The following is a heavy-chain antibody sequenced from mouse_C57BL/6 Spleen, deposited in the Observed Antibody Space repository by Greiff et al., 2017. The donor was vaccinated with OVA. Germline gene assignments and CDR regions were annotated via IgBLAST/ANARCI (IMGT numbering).Heavy chain of an antibody. CDR1: GFTFSDYY. CDR3: ARMGLYFDY. J-gene: IGHJ2*01. CDR2: INYDGSST. V-gene: IGHV5-16*01. D-gene: IGHD4-1*01. Sequence: EVKLVESEGGLVQPGSSMKLSCTASGFTFSDYYMAWVRQVPEKGLEWVANINYDGSSTYYLDSLKSRFIISRDNAKNILYLQMSSLKSEDTATYYCARMGLYFDYWGQGTTLTVSS.